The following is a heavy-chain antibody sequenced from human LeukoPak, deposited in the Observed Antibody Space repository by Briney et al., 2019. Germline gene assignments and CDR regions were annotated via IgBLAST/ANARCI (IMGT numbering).Heavy chain of an antibody. V-gene: IGHV4-4*07. J-gene: IGHJ5*02. CDR3: AKQLGGWFDP. D-gene: IGHD3-16*01. Sequence: SETLSLTCTVSGDSIRSYYWSWIRQPAGKGLEWIGRIYSSGSTNYNPSLESRVTILVDNSKNQFSLKLMSVTAADTALYYCAKQLGGWFDPWGQGTLVTVSS. CDR1: GDSIRSYY. CDR2: IYSSGST.